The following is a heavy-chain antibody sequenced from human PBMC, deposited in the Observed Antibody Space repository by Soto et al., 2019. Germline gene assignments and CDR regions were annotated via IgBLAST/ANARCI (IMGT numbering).Heavy chain of an antibody. V-gene: IGHV3-30*18. CDR1: GFTFSSYG. CDR3: AKDKGTTWPGHFDY. D-gene: IGHD4-17*01. Sequence: GGSLRLSCAASGFTFSSYGMHWVRQAPGKGLEWVAVISYDGSNKYYADSVKGRFTISRDNSKNTLYLQMNSLRAEDTAVYYCAKDKGTTWPGHFDYWGQGTLVTVSS. CDR2: ISYDGSNK. J-gene: IGHJ4*02.